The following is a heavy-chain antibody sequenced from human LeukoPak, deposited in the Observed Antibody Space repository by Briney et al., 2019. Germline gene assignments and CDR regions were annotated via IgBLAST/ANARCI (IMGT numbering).Heavy chain of an antibody. D-gene: IGHD6-6*01. CDR3: ARVQTGGLAARRIDY. Sequence: GGSLRLSCAASGFTFSSYWMHWVRQAPGKGLVWVSRINSDGSSTSYADSVKGRFTISRGNAKNTLYLQMNSLRAEDTAVYYCARVQTGGLAARRIDYWGQGTLVTVSS. V-gene: IGHV3-74*01. CDR2: INSDGSST. J-gene: IGHJ4*02. CDR1: GFTFSSYW.